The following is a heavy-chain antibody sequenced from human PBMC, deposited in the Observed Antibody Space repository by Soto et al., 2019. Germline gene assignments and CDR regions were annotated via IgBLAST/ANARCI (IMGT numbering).Heavy chain of an antibody. V-gene: IGHV4-30-4*01. J-gene: IGHJ4*02. D-gene: IGHD3-22*01. CDR1: GDSISSADYF. Sequence: QVQLQESGPGLVKPSQTLSLTCTVSGDSISSADYFWSWIRQPPGKGLEWIGYISSSGRTYYNPSLESRLVISLETWKNRFFLKLNSVTAADTAVFYCARASGDSSGYSFHLWGQGTQVTVSS. CDR2: ISSSGRT. CDR3: ARASGDSSGYSFHL.